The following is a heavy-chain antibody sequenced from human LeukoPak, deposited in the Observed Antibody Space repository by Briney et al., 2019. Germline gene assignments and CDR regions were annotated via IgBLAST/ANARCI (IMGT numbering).Heavy chain of an antibody. CDR1: GFTFSSHG. Sequence: GGSLRLSCAASGFTFSSHGMHWVRQTPGKGLECVAFIRYDGGNQYYTDSVKGRFTISRDNSKNTIYLQMNSLRAEDTAVYYCAKNRVYTAMVPYFDYWGQGTLVTVSS. J-gene: IGHJ4*02. D-gene: IGHD5-18*01. CDR2: IRYDGGNQ. CDR3: AKNRVYTAMVPYFDY. V-gene: IGHV3-30*02.